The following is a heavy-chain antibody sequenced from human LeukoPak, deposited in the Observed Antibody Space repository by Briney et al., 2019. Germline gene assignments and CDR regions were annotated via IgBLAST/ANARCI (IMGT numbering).Heavy chain of an antibody. CDR2: IYWNDDK. D-gene: IGHD5-18*01. CDR1: GGSINSYY. Sequence: TLSLTCTVSGGSINSYYWSWIRQPPGKALEWLALIYWNDDKRYSPSLKSRLTITKDTSKNQVVLTMTNMDPVDTATYYCAHSAEFKQLWFDYWGQGTLVTVSS. V-gene: IGHV2-5*01. CDR3: AHSAEFKQLWFDY. J-gene: IGHJ4*02.